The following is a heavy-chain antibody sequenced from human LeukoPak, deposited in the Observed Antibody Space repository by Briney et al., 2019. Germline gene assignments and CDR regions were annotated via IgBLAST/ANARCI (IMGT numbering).Heavy chain of an antibody. CDR3: ARDPGYYYYGMDV. CDR1: GFNLRIYW. J-gene: IGHJ6*02. V-gene: IGHV3-74*01. Sequence: VGSLRLSCAVTGFNLRIYWIHCVRHSPGRGLEWVARINGEASRISYADSVRGRFTISRDNAKNPAYLQMNSLRAEDTALYYCARDPGYYYYGMDVWGQGTTVAVSS. CDR2: INGEASRI.